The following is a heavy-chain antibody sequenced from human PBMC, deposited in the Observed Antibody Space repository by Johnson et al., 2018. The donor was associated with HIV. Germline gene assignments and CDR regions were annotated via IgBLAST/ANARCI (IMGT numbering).Heavy chain of an antibody. CDR3: ARGGAYCGGDCYHAFDI. V-gene: IGHV3-20*03. D-gene: IGHD2-21*02. Sequence: YGMSWVRQAPGKGLEWVSGINWNGGSTGYADSVKGRFTISRDNAKNSLYVQMNSLRAEDTALYYCARGGAYCGGDCYHAFDIWGQGTMVTVSS. CDR2: INWNGGST. J-gene: IGHJ3*02. CDR1: YG.